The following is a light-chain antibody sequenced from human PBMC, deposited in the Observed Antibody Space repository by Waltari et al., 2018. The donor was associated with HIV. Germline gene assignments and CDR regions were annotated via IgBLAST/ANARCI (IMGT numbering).Light chain of an antibody. Sequence: GKVPKLMIYEDIKRPSGVSDRFSGPKSANTASLTISGLQAEDEADYYCCSYVGTSSWVFGGGTKLTVL. CDR2: EDI. CDR3: CSYVGTSSWV. V-gene: IGLV2-23*01. J-gene: IGLJ3*02.